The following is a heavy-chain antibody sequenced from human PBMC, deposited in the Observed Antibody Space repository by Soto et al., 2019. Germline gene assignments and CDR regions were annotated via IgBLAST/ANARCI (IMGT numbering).Heavy chain of an antibody. CDR1: GYTFTSYD. J-gene: IGHJ6*02. V-gene: IGHV1-8*01. CDR3: ARHGGFGGSGDFYYYYGMDV. CDR2: MNPNSGNT. Sequence: ASVKVSCKASGYTFTSYDINWVRQATGQGLEWMGWMNPNSGNTGYAQKFQGRVTMTRNTSISTAYMELSSLRSEDTAVYYCARHGGFGGSGDFYYYYGMDVWGQGTTVTVYS. D-gene: IGHD3-10*01.